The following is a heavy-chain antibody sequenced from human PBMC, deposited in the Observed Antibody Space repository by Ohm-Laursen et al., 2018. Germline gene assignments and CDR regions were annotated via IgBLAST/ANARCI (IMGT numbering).Heavy chain of an antibody. CDR2: IYSRGNT. D-gene: IGHD5-12*01. J-gene: IGHJ4*02. Sequence: TLSLTCSVSGGSISGHYWTWIRQPAGKGLDWIGRIYSRGNTDHNPSLKSRVTISLDTSKNQFSLKLNSVTAADTAVYYCARGLVVNSGYDWGWDYWGQGALVTVSS. V-gene: IGHV4-4*07. CDR1: GGSISGHY. CDR3: ARGLVVNSGYDWGWDY.